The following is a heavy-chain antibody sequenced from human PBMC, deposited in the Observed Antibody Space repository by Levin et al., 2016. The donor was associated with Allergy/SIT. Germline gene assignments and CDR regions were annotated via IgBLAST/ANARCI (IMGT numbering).Heavy chain of an antibody. CDR1: GGSFSGYY. Sequence: SETLSLTCAVYGGSFSGYYWSWIRQPPGKGLEWIGEINHSGSTNYNPSLKSRVTISVDTSKNQFSLKLSSVTAADTAVYYCASCFEGQQLVRWFDPWGQGTLVTVSS. CDR3: ASCFEGQQLVRWFDP. D-gene: IGHD6-13*01. J-gene: IGHJ5*02. CDR2: INHSGST. V-gene: IGHV4-34*01.